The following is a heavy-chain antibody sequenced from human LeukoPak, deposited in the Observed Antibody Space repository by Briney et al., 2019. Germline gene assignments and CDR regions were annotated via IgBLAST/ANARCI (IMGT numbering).Heavy chain of an antibody. J-gene: IGHJ3*02. CDR2: ISSSSSYI. Sequence: PGGSLRLSCAASGFTFSSYSMNWVRQAPGKGLEWVSSISSSSSYIYYADSVKGRFTISRDNAKNSLYLQMNSLRAEDTAVYYCARPNVVGATLNAFDIWGQGTMVTVSS. CDR1: GFTFSSYS. CDR3: ARPNVVGATLNAFDI. D-gene: IGHD1-26*01. V-gene: IGHV3-21*01.